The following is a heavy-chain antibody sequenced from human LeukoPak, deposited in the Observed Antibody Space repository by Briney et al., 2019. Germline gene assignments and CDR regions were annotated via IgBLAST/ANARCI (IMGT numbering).Heavy chain of an antibody. CDR2: IWYDGSNR. CDR3: ARDWMGNTRLAGDC. D-gene: IGHD1-26*01. J-gene: IGHJ4*02. Sequence: PGGSLSLSCAASGFTLSDYAVHWVRQAPGKGLEWVAMIWYDGSNRYYADSVKGRFTISRDNSKNTVSLQMNSLRVEDTAVYYCARDWMGNTRLAGDCWGQGTLVTVSP. V-gene: IGHV3-33*01. CDR1: GFTLSDYA.